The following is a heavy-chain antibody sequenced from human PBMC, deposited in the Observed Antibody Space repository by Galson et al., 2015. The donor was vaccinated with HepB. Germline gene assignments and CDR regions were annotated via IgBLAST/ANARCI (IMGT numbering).Heavy chain of an antibody. Sequence: SLRLSCAASGFTFSSYAMHWVRQAPGKGLEWVAVISYDGSNKYYADSVKGRFTISRDNSKNTLYLQMNSLRAEDTAVYYCARDPLYQGYSDYWGQGTLVTVSS. CDR1: GFTFSSYA. CDR2: ISYDGSNK. J-gene: IGHJ4*02. V-gene: IGHV3-30-3*01. D-gene: IGHD3-16*01. CDR3: ARDPLYQGYSDY.